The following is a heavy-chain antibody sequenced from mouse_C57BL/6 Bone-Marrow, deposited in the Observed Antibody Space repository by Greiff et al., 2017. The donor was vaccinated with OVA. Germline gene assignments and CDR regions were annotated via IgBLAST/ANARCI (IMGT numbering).Heavy chain of an antibody. CDR3: ARSHGSSHWYFDV. V-gene: IGHV1-19*01. CDR1: GYTFTDYY. D-gene: IGHD1-1*01. Sequence: VQLQQSGPVLAKPGASVKMSCKASGYTFTDYYMNWVKQSHGKSLEWIGVINPYNGGTSYNQKFKGKATLTVDKSSSTAYMELNSLTSEDSAVYYCARSHGSSHWYFDVWGTGTTVTVSS. CDR2: INPYNGGT. J-gene: IGHJ1*03.